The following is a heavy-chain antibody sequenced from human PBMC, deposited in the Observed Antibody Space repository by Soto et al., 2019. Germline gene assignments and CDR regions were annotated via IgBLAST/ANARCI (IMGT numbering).Heavy chain of an antibody. CDR1: ESTVSRDW. Sequence: EVHLVESGGGLVQTGGSLRLSCAIFESTVSRDWMNWVRQAPGKGLEWVAHINQDGSEKYYVDSVKGRFTISRHNAKKSLYLQLNGLRPADTAMYYCSGGLGDAFWGQGTLVTVSS. CDR2: INQDGSEK. D-gene: IGHD1-26*01. V-gene: IGHV3-7*04. CDR3: SGGLGDAF. J-gene: IGHJ4*02.